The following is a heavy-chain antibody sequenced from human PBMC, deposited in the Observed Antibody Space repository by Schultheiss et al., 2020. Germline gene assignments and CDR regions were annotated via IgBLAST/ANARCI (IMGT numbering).Heavy chain of an antibody. CDR3: ARQVRIAAARRGTYYYYMDV. D-gene: IGHD6-13*01. J-gene: IGHJ6*03. V-gene: IGHV4-39*01. CDR2: IYYSGNT. CDR1: GGSISSSSYY. Sequence: SQTLSLTCTVSGGSISSSSYYWGWIRQPPGKGLEWIGSIYYSGNTYYNPSLKSRVTISVDTSKNQFSLKLSSVTAADTAVYYCARQVRIAAARRGTYYYYMDVWGKGTTVTVSS.